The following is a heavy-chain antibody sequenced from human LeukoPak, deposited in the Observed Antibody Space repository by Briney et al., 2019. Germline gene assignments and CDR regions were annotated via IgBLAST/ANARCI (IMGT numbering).Heavy chain of an antibody. CDR1: GGSFSGYY. D-gene: IGHD6-13*01. Sequence: SETLSLTCAVYGGSFSGYYWSWIRQPPGKGLEWIGEINHSGSTNYNPSLKSRVTISVDTSKNQFSLKLSSVTAADTAVYYCARVALVHGGSDYWGQGTLVTVSS. J-gene: IGHJ4*02. V-gene: IGHV4-34*01. CDR3: ARVALVHGGSDY. CDR2: INHSGST.